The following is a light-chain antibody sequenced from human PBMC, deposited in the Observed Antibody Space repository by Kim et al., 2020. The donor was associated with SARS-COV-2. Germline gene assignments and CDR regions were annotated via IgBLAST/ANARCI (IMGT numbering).Light chain of an antibody. CDR3: QSYDPALHVA. Sequence: QSVLTQPPSLSGAPGQRVSISCIGSTSNIGAGFDVNWYQQFPGAAPKLIIYSDDRRPSGVPERYSGSKSDTSASLTISGLRPDDEARYYCQSYDPALHVAFGGGTQLTVL. J-gene: IGLJ2*01. CDR2: SDD. CDR1: TSNIGAGFD. V-gene: IGLV1-40*01.